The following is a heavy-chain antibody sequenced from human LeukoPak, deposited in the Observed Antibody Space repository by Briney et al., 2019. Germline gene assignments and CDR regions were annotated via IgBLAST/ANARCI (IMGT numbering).Heavy chain of an antibody. CDR2: ISGSGGST. CDR3: AKARLSSTTDV. CDR1: GFTFSSYA. V-gene: IGHV3-23*01. D-gene: IGHD2-2*01. Sequence: GGSLRLSCAAAGFTFSSYAMSWGRQAPGKGLEWVSAISGSGGSTYYAASVKGRFTISRDNSKNTLYLQMNSLRAEDTAVYYCAKARLSSTTDVWGQGTTVTVSS. J-gene: IGHJ6*02.